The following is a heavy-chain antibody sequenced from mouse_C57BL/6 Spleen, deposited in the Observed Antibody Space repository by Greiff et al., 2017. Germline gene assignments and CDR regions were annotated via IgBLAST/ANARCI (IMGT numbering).Heavy chain of an antibody. CDR3: ARPMGWYFDV. V-gene: IGHV1-69*01. CDR1: GYTFTSYW. Sequence: VQLQQPGAELVMPGASVKLSCKASGYTFTSYWMHWVKQRPGQGLEWIGEIDPSDSYTNYNQKFKGKSTLTVDKSSSTAYMQLSSLTSEDSAVHYCARPMGWYFDVWGTGTTVTVSS. CDR2: IDPSDSYT. J-gene: IGHJ1*03.